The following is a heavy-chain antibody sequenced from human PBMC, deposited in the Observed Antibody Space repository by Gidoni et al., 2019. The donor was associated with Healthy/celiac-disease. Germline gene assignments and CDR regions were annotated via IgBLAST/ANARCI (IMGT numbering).Heavy chain of an antibody. Sequence: EVQLLESGGGLVQPGGSLRLSCAASGFTFSSYARSWVRQAPGKGLEWVSAISGSGGSTYYADSVKGRFTISRDNSKNTLYLQMNSLRAEDTAVYYCATKPPPSGATDYWGQGTLVTVSS. CDR1: GFTFSSYA. V-gene: IGHV3-23*01. CDR2: ISGSGGST. D-gene: IGHD1-26*01. J-gene: IGHJ4*02. CDR3: ATKPPPSGATDY.